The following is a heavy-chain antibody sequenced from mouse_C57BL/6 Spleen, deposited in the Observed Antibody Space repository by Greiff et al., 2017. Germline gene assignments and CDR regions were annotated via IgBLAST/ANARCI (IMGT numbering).Heavy chain of an antibody. D-gene: IGHD1-1*01. V-gene: IGHV5-17*01. J-gene: IGHJ4*01. CDR2: ISSGSSTI. CDR1: GFTFSDYG. Sequence: EVQVVESGGGLVKPGGSLKLSCAASGFTFSDYGLHWVRQAPEKGLEWVAYISSGSSTIYYADTVKGRFTISRDNAKNPLFLQMTSLRSEDTAMYYGARRGATVAQYAMDYWGQGTSVTVSS. CDR3: ARRGATVAQYAMDY.